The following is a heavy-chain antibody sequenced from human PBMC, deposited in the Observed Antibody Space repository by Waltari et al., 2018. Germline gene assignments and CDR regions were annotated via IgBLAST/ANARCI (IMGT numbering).Heavy chain of an antibody. Sequence: QVQLVQSGAEVKKPGASVTLSCKTSEYTFDRSYVHWVRQAPGQGLEWMGIINPSGGSTIYAQRLQGRVTMTRDTSTSTVYMELSSLKSEDTAVYYCATDTGALWMDVWGQGTTVTVSS. V-gene: IGHV1-46*02. CDR3: ATDTGALWMDV. CDR1: EYTFDRSY. CDR2: INPSGGST. D-gene: IGHD2-21*01. J-gene: IGHJ6*02.